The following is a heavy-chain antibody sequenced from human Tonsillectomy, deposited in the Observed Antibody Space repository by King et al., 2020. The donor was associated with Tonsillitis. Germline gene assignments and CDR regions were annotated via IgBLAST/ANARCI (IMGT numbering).Heavy chain of an antibody. Sequence: VQLVESGGGLVQPGGSLRLSCAASGFTFSSYAMSWVRQAPGKGLEWVSAISGSGGSTYYADSVKGRFTISRDNSKNTLYLQMNSLRAEDTAVYYCAKSHGYCSSTRCYAGGYYYGMDVWGQGTTVTVSS. CDR2: ISGSGGST. V-gene: IGHV3-23*04. CDR1: GFTFSSYA. CDR3: AKSHGYCSSTRCYAGGYYYGMDV. D-gene: IGHD2-2*03. J-gene: IGHJ6*02.